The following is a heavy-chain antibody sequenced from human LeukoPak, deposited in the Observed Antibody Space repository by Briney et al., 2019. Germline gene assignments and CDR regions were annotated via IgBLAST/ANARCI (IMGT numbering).Heavy chain of an antibody. CDR2: IYTNGST. D-gene: IGHD2-15*01. J-gene: IGHJ5*02. V-gene: IGHV4-4*09. CDR3: ARAPGYCSGGSCYWFDP. Sequence: PSETLSLTCTVSGGSISSYYWSWIRQPPGKGLEWIGYIYTNGSTNYNPSLKSRVTISVDTSKNQFSLKLSSVTAADTAVYYCARAPGYCSGGSCYWFDPWGQGTLVTVSS. CDR1: GGSISSYY.